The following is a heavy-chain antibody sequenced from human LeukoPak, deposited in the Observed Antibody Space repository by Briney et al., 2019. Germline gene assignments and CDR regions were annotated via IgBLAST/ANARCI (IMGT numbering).Heavy chain of an antibody. CDR1: GGSISSYY. CDR3: ARDLGFCSSTSCYPWFDP. V-gene: IGHV4-59*01. D-gene: IGHD2-2*01. Sequence: PSETLSLTCTVSGGSISSYYWSWIRQPPGKGLGWIGYVYYSGISNYNPSLKSRVTISVDTSKNQFSLKLNSVTAADTAVYYCARDLGFCSSTSCYPWFDPWGQGTLVIVPS. J-gene: IGHJ5*02. CDR2: VYYSGIS.